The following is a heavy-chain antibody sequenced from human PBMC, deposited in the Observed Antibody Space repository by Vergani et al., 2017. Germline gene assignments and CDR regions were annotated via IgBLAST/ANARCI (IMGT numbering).Heavy chain of an antibody. D-gene: IGHD3-9*01. Sequence: EVQLLESGGGLVQPGGSLRLSCAASGFTFSSYAMSWVRQAPGKGLEWVSAISGSGGSTYYADSVKGRFTISRDNSKNTLYLQMNSLRAEDTAVYYCARDRASSGILTGYYDGSYYYYYMDVWGKGTTVTVSS. J-gene: IGHJ6*03. CDR3: ARDRASSGILTGYYDGSYYYYYMDV. V-gene: IGHV3-23*01. CDR1: GFTFSSYA. CDR2: ISGSGGST.